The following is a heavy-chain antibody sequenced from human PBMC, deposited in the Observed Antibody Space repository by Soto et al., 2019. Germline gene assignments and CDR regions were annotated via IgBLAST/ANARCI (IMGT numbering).Heavy chain of an antibody. CDR2: IFSNDAK. CDR1: GFSLSNARMS. J-gene: IGHJ4*02. D-gene: IGHD3-10*01. V-gene: IGHV2-26*02. Sequence: QVTVKESGPVLVKPTETLTLTCTVSGFSLSNARMSVSWIRQTTGKALEWLAHIFSNDAKSYSASLKNRLTISKDNSKSQVGLTMTNMDPVDNATYYFARIRGSGWVGPNDYLGQGNLFTASS. CDR3: ARIRGSGWVGPNDY.